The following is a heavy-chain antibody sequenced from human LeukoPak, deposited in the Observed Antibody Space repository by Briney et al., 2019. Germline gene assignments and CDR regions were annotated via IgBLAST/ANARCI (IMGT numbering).Heavy chain of an antibody. CDR2: IIPIFGTA. Sequence: GASVKVSCKASGGTFSSYAISWVRQAPGQGLEWMGRIIPIFGTANHAQKFQGRVTITTDESTSTAYMELSSLRSEDTAVYYCARDRYYDSSGLQFDYWGQGTLVTVSS. V-gene: IGHV1-69*05. CDR1: GGTFSSYA. J-gene: IGHJ4*02. D-gene: IGHD3-22*01. CDR3: ARDRYYDSSGLQFDY.